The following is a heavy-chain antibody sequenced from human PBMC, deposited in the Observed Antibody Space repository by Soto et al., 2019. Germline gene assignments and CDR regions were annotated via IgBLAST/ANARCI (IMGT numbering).Heavy chain of an antibody. J-gene: IGHJ6*02. V-gene: IGHV3-30-3*01. CDR2: ISYDGSNK. CDR3: ARDWVDYAGGMDV. Sequence: QVQLVESGGGVVQPGRSLRLSCAASGFTFSSYAMHWVRQAPGKGLEWVAVISYDGSNKYYADSVKGRFTISRDNSKNTLYLQRNSLRAEDTAVYYCARDWVDYAGGMDVWGQGTTVTVSS. CDR1: GFTFSSYA. D-gene: IGHD4-17*01.